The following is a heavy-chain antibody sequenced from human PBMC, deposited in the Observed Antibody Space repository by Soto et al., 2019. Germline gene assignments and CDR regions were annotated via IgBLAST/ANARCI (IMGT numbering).Heavy chain of an antibody. D-gene: IGHD6-19*01. CDR1: GFTFSSYA. V-gene: IGHV3-23*01. Sequence: PGGSLRLSCAASGFTFSSYAMSWVRQAPGKGLEWGSAISGSGGSTYYADSVKGRFTISRDNSKTTLYLQMTSLRAEDTAVYYCARRSSGWYFDYWGQGTLVTVSS. CDR2: ISGSGGST. J-gene: IGHJ4*02. CDR3: ARRSSGWYFDY.